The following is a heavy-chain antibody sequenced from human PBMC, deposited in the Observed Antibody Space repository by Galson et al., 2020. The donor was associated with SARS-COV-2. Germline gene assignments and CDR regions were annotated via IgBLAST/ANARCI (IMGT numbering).Heavy chain of an antibody. V-gene: IGHV3-11*01. CDR2: ISSSCSTI. CDR1: GFTFSDYY. D-gene: IGHD3-22*01. J-gene: IGHJ4*02. CDR3: ARGPKYYYDSSGYFV. Sequence: NSGGSLRLSCAASGFTFSDYYMSWIRQAPGKGLEWVSYISSSCSTIYYADSVKGRFTISRDNAKNSLYLQMNSLRAEDTAVYYCARGPKYYYDSSGYFVWGQGTLVTVSS.